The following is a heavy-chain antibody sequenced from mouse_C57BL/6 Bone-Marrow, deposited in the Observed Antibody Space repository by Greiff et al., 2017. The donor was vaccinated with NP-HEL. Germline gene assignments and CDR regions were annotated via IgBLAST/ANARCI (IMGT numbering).Heavy chain of an antibody. J-gene: IGHJ4*01. Sequence: QVQLQQPGAELVKPGASVKLSCKASGYTFTSYWMQWVKQRPGQGLEWIGEIDPSDSYTNYNQKFKGKATLTVDTSSSTAYMQLSSLTSEDSAVYYCARRVYYYGSSYVYYYAMDYWGQGTSVTVSS. CDR1: GYTFTSYW. V-gene: IGHV1-50*01. CDR3: ARRVYYYGSSYVYYYAMDY. D-gene: IGHD1-1*01. CDR2: IDPSDSYT.